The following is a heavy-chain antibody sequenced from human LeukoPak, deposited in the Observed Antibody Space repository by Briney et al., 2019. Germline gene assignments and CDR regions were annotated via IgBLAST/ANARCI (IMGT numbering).Heavy chain of an antibody. J-gene: IGHJ6*02. CDR1: GFTFSDYY. Sequence: PGGSLRLSCAAPGFTFSDYYMSWIRQAPGKGLEWVSYISSSGSTIYYADSVKGRFTISRDNAKNSLYLQMNSLRAEDTAVYYCARDYDFWSGSLYYYYGMDVWGQGTTVTVSS. V-gene: IGHV3-11*01. CDR3: ARDYDFWSGSLYYYYGMDV. CDR2: ISSSGSTI. D-gene: IGHD3-3*01.